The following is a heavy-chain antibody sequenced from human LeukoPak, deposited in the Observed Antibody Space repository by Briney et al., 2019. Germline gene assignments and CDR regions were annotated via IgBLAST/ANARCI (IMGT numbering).Heavy chain of an antibody. J-gene: IGHJ4*02. V-gene: IGHV3-30*02. Sequence: GGSLRLSCAASAFTFSTYGMHWVRQAPGKGLEWVAFMSYDGSNKYYADSVKGRFTISRDNSKNSLYLQMNSLRAEDTALYYCAQLGGYSSGWSHWGQGTLVTVSS. CDR3: AQLGGYSSGWSH. D-gene: IGHD6-19*01. CDR1: AFTFSTYG. CDR2: MSYDGSNK.